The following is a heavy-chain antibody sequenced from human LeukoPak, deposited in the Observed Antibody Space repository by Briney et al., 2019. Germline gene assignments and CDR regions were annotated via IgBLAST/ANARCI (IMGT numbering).Heavy chain of an antibody. CDR3: ARAHSCNFYSWLY. D-gene: IGHD2-15*01. CDR2: IEQDGSDK. Sequence: TGGSLRLSCAASGFTFSPFTMNWVRQAPGKGLEWVANIEQDGSDKYYVDSVKGRFTISRDNAKNSLSLQMNSLSAEDTAVYYCARAHSCNFYSWLYWGQGTLVTVSS. V-gene: IGHV3-7*04. J-gene: IGHJ4*02. CDR1: GFTFSPFT.